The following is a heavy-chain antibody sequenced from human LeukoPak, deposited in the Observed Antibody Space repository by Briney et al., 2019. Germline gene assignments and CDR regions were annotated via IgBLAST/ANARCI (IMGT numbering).Heavy chain of an antibody. CDR2: INSDGSST. V-gene: IGHV3-74*01. CDR1: GFSFSNYW. CDR3: ARVGGVLNTGDVFDH. Sequence: GGSLRLSCAVSGFSFSNYWMHWVRQAPGKGLVWVSRINSDGSSTNYADSVKGRFTISRDNAKNTLYLQMNSLRAEDTAVYYCARVGGVLNTGDVFDHWGQGTLVTVSS. J-gene: IGHJ4*02. D-gene: IGHD4-17*01.